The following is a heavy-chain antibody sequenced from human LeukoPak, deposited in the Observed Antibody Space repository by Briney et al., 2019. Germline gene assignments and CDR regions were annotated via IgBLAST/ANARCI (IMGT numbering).Heavy chain of an antibody. CDR2: ISGSGGST. J-gene: IGHJ4*02. CDR3: AGAAEARKYSSSWYGGDY. V-gene: IGHV3-23*01. D-gene: IGHD6-13*01. Sequence: GGSLRLSCAASGFTFSSYAMSWVRQAPGKGLEWVSAISGSGGSTYYADSVKGRFTISRDNSKNTLYLQMNSLRAEDTAVYYCAGAAEARKYSSSWYGGDYWGQGTLVTVSS. CDR1: GFTFSSYA.